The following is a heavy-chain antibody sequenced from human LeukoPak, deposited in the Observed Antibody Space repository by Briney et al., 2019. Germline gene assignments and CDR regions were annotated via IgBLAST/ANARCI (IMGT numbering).Heavy chain of an antibody. Sequence: EASVKVSCKASGYTFTSYDINWVRQATGQGLEWMGWMNPNSGNTGYAQKFQGRVTITRNTSISTAYMELSSLRSEDTAVYYCARDLPYCSSTSCYTLFDYWGQGTLVTVSS. CDR2: MNPNSGNT. J-gene: IGHJ4*02. CDR3: ARDLPYCSSTSCYTLFDY. CDR1: GYTFTSYD. V-gene: IGHV1-8*01. D-gene: IGHD2-2*02.